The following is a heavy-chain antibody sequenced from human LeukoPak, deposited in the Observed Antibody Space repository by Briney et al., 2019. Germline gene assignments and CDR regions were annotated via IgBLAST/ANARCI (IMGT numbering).Heavy chain of an antibody. J-gene: IGHJ4*02. D-gene: IGHD6-19*01. Sequence: PGGSLRLSCAASGFTFSSYAMSWVRQAPGKGLEWVSHIHYSPGYTYYADSVKGRFTISRDNSKNTRYLQMNSLRAEDTAVYYCAKGYSGAWYDFDSWGQGTLVTVSS. CDR1: GFTFSSYA. CDR2: IHYSPGYT. CDR3: AKGYSGAWYDFDS. V-gene: IGHV3-23*01.